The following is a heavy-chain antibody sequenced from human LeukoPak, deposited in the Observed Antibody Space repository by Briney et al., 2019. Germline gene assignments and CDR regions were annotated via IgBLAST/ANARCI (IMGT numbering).Heavy chain of an antibody. V-gene: IGHV3-23*01. CDR1: GLTLSNYD. Sequence: PGGSLRLSCVASGLTLSNYDTTWVRQAPGKGLEYVSSIGSGGCRFYGGSVKGRFSISRDNSQNTVYLQMNSLRGEDTAIYFCATKLPDASSYFDFWGQGILVTVSS. CDR3: ATKLPDASSYFDF. CDR2: IGSGGCR. J-gene: IGHJ4*02. D-gene: IGHD6-6*01.